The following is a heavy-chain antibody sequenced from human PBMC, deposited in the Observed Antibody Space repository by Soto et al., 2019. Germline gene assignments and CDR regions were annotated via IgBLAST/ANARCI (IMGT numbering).Heavy chain of an antibody. Sequence: EVQLVESGGGLVQPGGSLRLSCAASGLVFSTYSMNWVRQAPGKGLEWVSYISSSSSTIYYADSVQGRFTISRDNAKNSLYLQVNSLRDEDTAVYYCVRPAGRVDYFDYWGQGTLVTVSS. D-gene: IGHD2-15*01. J-gene: IGHJ4*02. V-gene: IGHV3-48*02. CDR1: GLVFSTYS. CDR2: ISSSSSTI. CDR3: VRPAGRVDYFDY.